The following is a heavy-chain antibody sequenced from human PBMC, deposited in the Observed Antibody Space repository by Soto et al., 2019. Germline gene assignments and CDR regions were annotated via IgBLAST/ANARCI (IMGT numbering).Heavy chain of an antibody. Sequence: GGSLRLSCAASGFTFSSYAMSWVRQAPGKGLEWVSTISGSGGSTYYADSVKGRFTISRDNSKNTLYLQMNSLRGEDTAVYYCAKEGSSSLYYFDYWGQGTLVTVSS. V-gene: IGHV3-23*01. J-gene: IGHJ4*02. CDR3: AKEGSSSLYYFDY. CDR1: GFTFSSYA. D-gene: IGHD6-6*01. CDR2: ISGSGGST.